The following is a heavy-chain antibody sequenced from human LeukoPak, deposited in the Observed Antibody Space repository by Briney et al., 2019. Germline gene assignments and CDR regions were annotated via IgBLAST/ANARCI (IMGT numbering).Heavy chain of an antibody. V-gene: IGHV3-30-3*01. CDR1: GFTFDDYA. CDR2: ISYDGSNK. J-gene: IGHJ4*02. D-gene: IGHD6-13*01. Sequence: GGSLRLSCAASGFTFDDYAMHWVRQAPGKGLEWVAVISYDGSNKYYADSVKGRFTISRDNSKNTLYLQMNSLRAEDTAVYYCAKDIRGYSSSWSFDYWGQGTLVTVSS. CDR3: AKDIRGYSSSWSFDY.